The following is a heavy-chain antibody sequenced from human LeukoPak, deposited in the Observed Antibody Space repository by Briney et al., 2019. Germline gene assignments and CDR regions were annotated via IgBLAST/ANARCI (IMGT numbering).Heavy chain of an antibody. J-gene: IGHJ4*02. V-gene: IGHV1-18*01. D-gene: IGHD4-17*01. Sequence: GASVKVSCKASGYTFTHFGIRWVRQAPGQGPEGMGWSSAYNGNTNYAQRLQGRVTMTTDTSTSTAYMELRSLRSDDTPVYYCARDRDYGDYNTQDLFVYWGQGTLVTVSS. CDR2: SSAYNGNT. CDR1: GYTFTHFG. CDR3: ARDRDYGDYNTQDLFVY.